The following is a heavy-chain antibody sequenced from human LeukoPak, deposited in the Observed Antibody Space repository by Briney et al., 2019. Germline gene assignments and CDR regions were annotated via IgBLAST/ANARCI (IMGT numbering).Heavy chain of an antibody. CDR2: IYSGGST. CDR3: ARTITMTSGFDY. D-gene: IGHD3-22*01. Sequence: GGSLRLSCAADGVTVSSNYMSWVRQAPGKGLEWVSVIYSGGSTYYADSVKGRFTISRDNSKNTLYLQMNSLRAEDTAVYYCARTITMTSGFDYWGQGTLVTVSS. V-gene: IGHV3-66*01. J-gene: IGHJ4*02. CDR1: GVTVSSNY.